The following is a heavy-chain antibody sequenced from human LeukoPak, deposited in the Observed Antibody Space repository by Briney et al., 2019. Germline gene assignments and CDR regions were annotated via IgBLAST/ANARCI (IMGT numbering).Heavy chain of an antibody. CDR1: GFTFSSYA. CDR3: AKNGRGYSSDYFDY. V-gene: IGHV3-23*01. CDR2: ISGSGGST. D-gene: IGHD5-18*01. Sequence: GGSLRLSCAASGFTFSSYAMSWVRQAPGKGLEWVSAISGSGGSTYYADSVKGRFTVSRDNSKNTLYLQMNTLRPEDTAVYSCAKNGRGYSSDYFDYWGQGTLVTVSS. J-gene: IGHJ4*02.